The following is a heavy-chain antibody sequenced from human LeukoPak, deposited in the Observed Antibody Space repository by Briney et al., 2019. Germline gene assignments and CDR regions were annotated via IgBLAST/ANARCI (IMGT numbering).Heavy chain of an antibody. D-gene: IGHD3-9*01. V-gene: IGHV4-59*08. CDR3: ASAYYDILTGYYPFDY. J-gene: IGHJ4*02. CDR2: IYYSGST. Sequence: SETPSLTCTVSGGSISSYYWSWIRQPPGKGLEWIGYIYYSGSTNYNPSLKSRVTISVDTSKNQFSLKLSSVTAADTAVYYCASAYYDILTGYYPFDYWGQGTLVTVSS. CDR1: GGSISSYY.